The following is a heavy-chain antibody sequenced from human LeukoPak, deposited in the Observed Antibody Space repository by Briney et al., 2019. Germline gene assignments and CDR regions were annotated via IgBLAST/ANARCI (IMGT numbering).Heavy chain of an antibody. V-gene: IGHV1-46*01. CDR2: INPSGGST. CDR1: GYTFTSYY. CDR3: ARDPFYCSSTSCFPYYMDV. D-gene: IGHD2-2*01. Sequence: ASVKVSCKASGYTFTSYYMHWVRQAPGQGLEWMGIINPSGGSTSYAQKFQGRVTMTRDTSTSTVYMELSSLRSEDTAVYYCARDPFYCSSTSCFPYYMDVWGKGTTVTISS. J-gene: IGHJ6*03.